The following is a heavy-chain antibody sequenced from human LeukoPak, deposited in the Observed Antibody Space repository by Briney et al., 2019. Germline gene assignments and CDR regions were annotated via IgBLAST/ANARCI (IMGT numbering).Heavy chain of an antibody. V-gene: IGHV3-53*01. J-gene: IGHJ4*02. CDR1: GFTVSSNY. CDR2: IYSGGST. Sequence: GGSLRLSCAASGFTVSSNYMSWVRQAPGKGLEWVSVIYSGGSTYYADSVKGRFTISRDNSKNTLYLQMNSLRAEDTAVYYCAREEVETAAGTYLLNWGQGTLVTVSS. CDR3: AREEVETAAGTYLLN. D-gene: IGHD6-13*01.